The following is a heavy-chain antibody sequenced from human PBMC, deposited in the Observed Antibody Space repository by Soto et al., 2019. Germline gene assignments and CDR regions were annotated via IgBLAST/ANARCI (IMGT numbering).Heavy chain of an antibody. J-gene: IGHJ6*02. V-gene: IGHV3-43*01. Sequence: EVRLVESGGVVVQPGGSLRLSCAASGFTFDDFAMHWVRQVPGKGLEWVSLITWDGHKTYYADSVKGRFTISRDNNKNSLFLQMNSLTSEDTALYYCAQDLRYSGGSDYYHYGMDVWGQGTTVTVSS. D-gene: IGHD1-26*01. CDR1: GFTFDDFA. CDR3: AQDLRYSGGSDYYHYGMDV. CDR2: ITWDGHKT.